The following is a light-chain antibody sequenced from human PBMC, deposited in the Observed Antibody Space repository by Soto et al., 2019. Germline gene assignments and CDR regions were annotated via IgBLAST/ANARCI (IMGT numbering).Light chain of an antibody. Sequence: DIQLTQSPSSLSASLGDRVTISCRASQNIDNYLHWYRQKSGKAPEALIYAASSLRDGVSSRFSGSGYGTEFTLTINNLQPEDFATYYCQQSSSSPPITFGQGTRLDI. CDR3: QQSSSSPPIT. CDR2: AAS. V-gene: IGKV1-39*01. CDR1: QNIDNY. J-gene: IGKJ5*01.